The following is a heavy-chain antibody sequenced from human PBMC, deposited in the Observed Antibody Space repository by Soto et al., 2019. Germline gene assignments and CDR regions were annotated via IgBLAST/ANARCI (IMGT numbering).Heavy chain of an antibody. CDR3: ARSDDSSGYSFDY. J-gene: IGHJ4*02. Sequence: EVQLVESGGGLVQPGGSLRLSCAASGFTFSSYSMNWVRQAPGKGLERVSYISSSSSTIYYADSVKGRFTISRDNAKNSLYLQMNSLRAEDTAVYYCARSDDSSGYSFDYWGQGTLVTVSS. CDR2: ISSSSSTI. V-gene: IGHV3-48*01. CDR1: GFTFSSYS. D-gene: IGHD3-22*01.